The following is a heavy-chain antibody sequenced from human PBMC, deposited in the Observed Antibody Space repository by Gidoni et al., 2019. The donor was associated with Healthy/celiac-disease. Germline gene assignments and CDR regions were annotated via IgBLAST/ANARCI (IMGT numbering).Heavy chain of an antibody. Sequence: QPGRSLRLSCAASGFTFSSYGMHWVRQAPGKGLEWVALIWYDGSNKYYADSVKGRFTISRDNSKNTLYLQMNSLRAEDTAVYYCARDHSVGAFDIWGQGTMVTVSS. J-gene: IGHJ3*02. V-gene: IGHV3-33*01. D-gene: IGHD2-21*01. CDR3: ARDHSVGAFDI. CDR1: GFTFSSYG. CDR2: IWYDGSNK.